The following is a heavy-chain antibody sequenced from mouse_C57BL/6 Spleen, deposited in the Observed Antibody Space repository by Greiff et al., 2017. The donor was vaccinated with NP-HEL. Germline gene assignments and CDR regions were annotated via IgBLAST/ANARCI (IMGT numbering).Heavy chain of an antibody. CDR2: IYPGNSDT. V-gene: IGHV1-5*01. J-gene: IGHJ4*01. Sequence: VQLQQSGTVLARPGASVKMSCKTSGYTFTSYWMHWVKQRPGQGLEWIGAIYPGNSDTSYNQKFKGKAKLTAVTSASTAYMELSSLTNEDSAVYYCTRSITTVVAHYYAMDYGGQGTSVTVSS. CDR3: TRSITTVVAHYYAMDY. D-gene: IGHD1-1*01. CDR1: GYTFTSYW.